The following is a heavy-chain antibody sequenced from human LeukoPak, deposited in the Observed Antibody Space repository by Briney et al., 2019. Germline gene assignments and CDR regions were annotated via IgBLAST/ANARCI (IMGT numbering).Heavy chain of an antibody. CDR2: IKQDDSEK. CDR1: GLTFSGQW. V-gene: IGHV3-7*05. Sequence: PGGSLTLSCAASGLTFSGQWMSWVRQAPGKGLEWVANIKQDDSEKYYVDSVKGRFTISRDNAKNSLYLQMNSLRAEDTAVYYCARDRQWFVYWGQGTLVTVSS. CDR3: ARDRQWFVY. D-gene: IGHD3-10*01. J-gene: IGHJ4*02.